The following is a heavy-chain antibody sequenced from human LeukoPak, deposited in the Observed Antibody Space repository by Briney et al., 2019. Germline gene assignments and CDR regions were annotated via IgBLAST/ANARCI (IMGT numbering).Heavy chain of an antibody. J-gene: IGHJ6*03. CDR3: ARDGPGDYYYDSSGYSYMDV. Sequence: ASVKVSCKASGYTFTSYGISWVRQAPGQGLEWMGGISAYNGNTNYAQKLQGRVTMTTDTSTSTAYMELRSLRSDDTAVYYCARDGPGDYYYDSSGYSYMDVWGKGTTVTVSS. V-gene: IGHV1-18*01. CDR1: GYTFTSYG. D-gene: IGHD3-22*01. CDR2: ISAYNGNT.